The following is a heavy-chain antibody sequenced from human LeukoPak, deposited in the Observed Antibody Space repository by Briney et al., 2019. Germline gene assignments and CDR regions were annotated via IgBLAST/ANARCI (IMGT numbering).Heavy chain of an antibody. V-gene: IGHV3-7*01. CDR2: IKQDGSEK. CDR1: GFTFSSYW. J-gene: IGHJ1*01. Sequence: GGSLRLSCAASGFTFSSYWMSWVRQAPGKGLEWVANIKQDGSEKNYVDSVKGRFTVSRDNAKNSLYLQMNSPRAEDTAVYYCARDLMGATHYFQHWGQGTLVTVSS. D-gene: IGHD1-26*01. CDR3: ARDLMGATHYFQH.